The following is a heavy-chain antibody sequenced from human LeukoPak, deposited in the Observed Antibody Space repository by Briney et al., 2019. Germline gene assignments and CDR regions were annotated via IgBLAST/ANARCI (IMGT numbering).Heavy chain of an antibody. CDR3: ARDPRKAAPYYFDY. CDR1: GFTFSSYA. J-gene: IGHJ4*02. Sequence: GRSLRLSCAASGFTFSSYAMHWVRQAPGKGLEWVAVISYDGSNKYYADSVKGRFTISRDNAKNSLYLQMNSLRAEDMAVYYCARDPRKAAPYYFDYWGRGTLVTVSS. CDR2: ISYDGSNK. V-gene: IGHV3-30-3*01. D-gene: IGHD6-6*01.